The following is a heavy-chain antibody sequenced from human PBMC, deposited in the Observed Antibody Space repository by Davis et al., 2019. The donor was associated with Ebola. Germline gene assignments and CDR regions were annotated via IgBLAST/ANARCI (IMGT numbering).Heavy chain of an antibody. J-gene: IGHJ6*04. CDR2: ISSSSSTI. D-gene: IGHD2-15*01. Sequence: GESLKISCAASGFTFSSYWMSWVRQAPGKGLEWVSYISSSSSTIYYADSVKGRFTISRDNAKSSLFLQMNSLRAEDTALYYCAKGGYCSGGSCYAYYYYGMDVWGKGTTVTVSS. CDR1: GFTFSSYW. CDR3: AKGGYCSGGSCYAYYYYGMDV. V-gene: IGHV3-48*04.